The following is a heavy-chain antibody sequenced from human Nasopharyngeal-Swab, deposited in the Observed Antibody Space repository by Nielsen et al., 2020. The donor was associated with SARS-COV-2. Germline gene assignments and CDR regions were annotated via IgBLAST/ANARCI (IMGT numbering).Heavy chain of an antibody. CDR3: AKDRNDYIWGSYRLTFDY. V-gene: IGHV3-23*01. Sequence: VRQAPGKGLEWVSAISGNGGSTYYADSVKGRFTISRDNSKNTLYLQMNSLRAEDTAVYYCAKDRNDYIWGSYRLTFDYWGQGTLVTVSS. CDR2: ISGNGGST. D-gene: IGHD3-16*02. J-gene: IGHJ4*02.